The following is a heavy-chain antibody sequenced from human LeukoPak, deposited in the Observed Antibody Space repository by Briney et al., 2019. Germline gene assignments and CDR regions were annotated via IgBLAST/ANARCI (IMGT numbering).Heavy chain of an antibody. CDR1: GFTFSTYS. J-gene: IGHJ3*02. Sequence: GGSLRLSCAASGFTFSTYSMNWVRQAPGKGLERVSSISGSGSHIYYADSVKGRFTISRDNAKNSLYLQMNSLRAEDTAVYYCARGIVVGATAGEGFDIWGQGTMVTVSS. CDR3: ARGIVVGATAGEGFDI. V-gene: IGHV3-21*01. CDR2: ISGSGSHI. D-gene: IGHD1-26*01.